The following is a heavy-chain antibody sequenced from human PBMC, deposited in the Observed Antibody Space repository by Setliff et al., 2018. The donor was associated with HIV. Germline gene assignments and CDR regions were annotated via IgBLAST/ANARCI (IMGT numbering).Heavy chain of an antibody. D-gene: IGHD4-17*01. CDR1: GYAFTTYD. J-gene: IGHJ4*02. Sequence: ASVKVSCKASGYAFTTYDITWVRQAPGQGLEWLGWISPYNGHTNFAQKFQGRVTMTTDTATSTAYMEVRSLRSDDTAVYYCARTDYGGNSGGNYFDYWGQGSLVTVS. CDR2: ISPYNGHT. V-gene: IGHV1-18*01. CDR3: ARTDYGGNSGGNYFDY.